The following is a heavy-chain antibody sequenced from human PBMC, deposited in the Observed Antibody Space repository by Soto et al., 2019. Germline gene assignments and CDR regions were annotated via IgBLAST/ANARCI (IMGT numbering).Heavy chain of an antibody. Sequence: ASVKLSCTASGGTFSSYTISCVRQAPGQGLEWMGRIIPILGIANYAQKFQGRVTITADKSTSTAYMELSSLRSEDTAVYYCAREHCSGGSCYSGWFDPWGQGTLVTVSS. CDR1: GGTFSSYT. D-gene: IGHD2-15*01. J-gene: IGHJ5*02. CDR3: AREHCSGGSCYSGWFDP. V-gene: IGHV1-69*02. CDR2: IIPILGIA.